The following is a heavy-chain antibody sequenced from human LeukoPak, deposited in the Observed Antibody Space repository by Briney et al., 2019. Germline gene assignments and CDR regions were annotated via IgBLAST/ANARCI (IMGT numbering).Heavy chain of an antibody. CDR1: GYSFTSYW. V-gene: IGHV5-51*01. CDR3: AXXXXXGYDWNWFDP. Sequence: GESLKISCKGSGYSFTSYWIGWVRQMPGKGLEWMGIIYPGDSDTRYSPSFQGQVTISGDKSISSAYLQWSSLKASDTAMYYCAXXXXXGYDWNWFDPWGQGTLVTVSS. CDR2: IYPGDSDT. D-gene: IGHD5-12*01. J-gene: IGHJ5*02.